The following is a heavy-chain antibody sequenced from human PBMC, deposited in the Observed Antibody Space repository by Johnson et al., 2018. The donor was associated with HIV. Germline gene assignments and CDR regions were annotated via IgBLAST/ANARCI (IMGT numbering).Heavy chain of an antibody. CDR2: IKQDGGEK. V-gene: IGHV3-7*01. D-gene: IGHD3-22*01. Sequence: VQLVESGGGVVQPGRSLRLSCAASGFTFSSYWMSWVRQAPGKGLEWVPGKGLEWVANIKQDGGEKYYVDSVKGRFTISRDNAKNSLYLQMNRLSAEDTAVYYCARGMSSGPWAGGDAFDIWGQGTMVTVSS. CDR3: ARGMSSGPWAGGDAFDI. CDR1: GFTFSSYW. J-gene: IGHJ3*02.